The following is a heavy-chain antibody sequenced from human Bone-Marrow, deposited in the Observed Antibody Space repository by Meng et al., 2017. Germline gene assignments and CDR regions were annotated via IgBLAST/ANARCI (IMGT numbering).Heavy chain of an antibody. V-gene: IGHV3-21*01. Sequence: GESLKISCAASGFTFMSYAMHWVRQAPGKGLEWVSSISSSSSYIYYADSVKGRFTISRDNAKNSLSLQMNSLRAEDTAVYYCATGEYCSGGSCYGYYWGQGTLVTVSS. CDR2: ISSSSSYI. D-gene: IGHD2-15*01. CDR3: ATGEYCSGGSCYGYY. J-gene: IGHJ4*02. CDR1: GFTFMSYA.